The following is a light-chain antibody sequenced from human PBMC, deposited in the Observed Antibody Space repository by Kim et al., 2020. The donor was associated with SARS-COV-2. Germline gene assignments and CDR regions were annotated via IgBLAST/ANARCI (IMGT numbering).Light chain of an antibody. CDR2: LGS. CDR1: QSLLHSNGYNY. Sequence: DIVMTQSPLSLPVTPGEPASISCRPSQSLLHSNGYNYLDWYLQKPGQSPLLLIYLGSNRASGVPDRFSGSGAGTDFTLKIRRVEAVDVGVYYCMQTLQTPYTFGQGTKLEI. CDR3: MQTLQTPYT. V-gene: IGKV2-28*01. J-gene: IGKJ2*01.